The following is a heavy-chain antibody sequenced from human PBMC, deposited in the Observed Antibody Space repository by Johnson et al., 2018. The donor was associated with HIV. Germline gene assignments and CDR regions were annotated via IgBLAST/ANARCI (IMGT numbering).Heavy chain of an antibody. V-gene: IGHV3-11*01. Sequence: QVQLVESGGGVVQPGGSLRLSCAASGFTFSDYYMNWMRQAPGKGLEWLSYISSSGTATYYADSVKGRFTLSRDNSKNTVYLQMNSLRAEDTALYYGARARGEGAARTDAFDIWGQGTMVTVSS. D-gene: IGHD6-6*01. CDR3: ARARGEGAARTDAFDI. CDR1: GFTFSDYY. J-gene: IGHJ3*02. CDR2: ISSSGTAT.